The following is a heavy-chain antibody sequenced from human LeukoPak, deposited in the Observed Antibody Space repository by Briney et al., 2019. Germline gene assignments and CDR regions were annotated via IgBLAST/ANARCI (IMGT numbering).Heavy chain of an antibody. CDR2: ISAYNGNT. CDR1: GYAFTSYG. D-gene: IGHD6-13*01. V-gene: IGHV1-18*01. Sequence: ASVKVSCKASGYAFTSYGISWVRQAPGQGLEWMGWISAYNGNTNYAQKLQGRVTMTTDTSTSTAYMELRSLRSDDTAVYYCARDGGPSVSSWYGGGYHYYYMDVWGKGTTVTVSS. CDR3: ARDGGPSVSSWYGGGYHYYYMDV. J-gene: IGHJ6*03.